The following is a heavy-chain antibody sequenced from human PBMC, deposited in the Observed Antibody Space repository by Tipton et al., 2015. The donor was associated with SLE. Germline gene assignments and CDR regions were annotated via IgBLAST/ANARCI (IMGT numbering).Heavy chain of an antibody. J-gene: IGHJ4*02. CDR2: IRRKSDGGTT. V-gene: IGHV3-49*04. D-gene: IGHD5-12*01. CDR1: GFTFVDHT. CDR3: TRADGAYDLHFFDF. Sequence: SLRLSCTASGFTFVDHTMSWVRQAPGKGLEWVGLIRRKSDGGTTEYAASLRGRFTISRDDSKSIAYLQMDRLKTEDTAVYFCTRADGAYDLHFFDFWGQGSLVTVSS.